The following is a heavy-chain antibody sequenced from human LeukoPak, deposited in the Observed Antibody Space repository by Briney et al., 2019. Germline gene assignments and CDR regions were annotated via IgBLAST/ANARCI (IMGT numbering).Heavy chain of an antibody. V-gene: IGHV1-2*02. J-gene: IGHJ4*02. D-gene: IGHD3/OR15-3a*01. CDR1: GYTFTGYY. CDR3: SRAPAGGLFHH. CDR2: LNPNSGDT. Sequence: ASLKVSSKASGYTFTGYYMHWVRQAPGQGREWMAWLNPNSGDTDSAPKFHGRVTMTRDTPITTAYLELSSLRSDDTAVSYCSRAPAGGLFHHWGQGTLVPVSS.